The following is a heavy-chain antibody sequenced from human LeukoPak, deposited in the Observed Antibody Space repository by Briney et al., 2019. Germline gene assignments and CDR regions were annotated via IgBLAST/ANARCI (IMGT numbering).Heavy chain of an antibody. Sequence: GGSLRLSCAASGFNFSNYWMHWVRQAPGKGLVWVSRTKSDGSTTAYADSVKGRFTISRDNAKNTLYLQMNSLRAEDTAVYHCARDWGYSYGLDYWGQGTLVTVSS. CDR3: ARDWGYSYGLDY. CDR2: TKSDGSTT. CDR1: GFNFSNYW. D-gene: IGHD5-18*01. V-gene: IGHV3-74*01. J-gene: IGHJ4*02.